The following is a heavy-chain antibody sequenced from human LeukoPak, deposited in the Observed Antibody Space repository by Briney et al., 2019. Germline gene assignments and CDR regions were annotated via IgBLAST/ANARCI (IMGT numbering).Heavy chain of an antibody. J-gene: IGHJ4*02. CDR2: IRYSGSS. CDR1: GGSISFYY. CDR3: ARSEYCSGGTCYRGLVDY. D-gene: IGHD2-15*01. Sequence: SETQSLTCTVSGGSISFYYWGWIRQPPGKGLEWIGEIRYSGSSNYNPSLKSRVTMSVDTSKNLFSLRLRSVTAADTAVYYCARSEYCSGGTCYRGLVDYWGQGTLVTVSS. V-gene: IGHV4-59*08.